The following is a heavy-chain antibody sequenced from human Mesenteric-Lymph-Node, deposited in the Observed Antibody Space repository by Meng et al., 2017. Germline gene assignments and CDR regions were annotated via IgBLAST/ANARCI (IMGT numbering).Heavy chain of an antibody. CDR3: ARGGLGIAVAGTRY. Sequence: GGSLRLSCAASGFTFSSYAMHWVRQAPGKGLEWVAVISYDGSNKYYADSVKGRFTISRDNAKNSLYLQMNSLRAEDTAVYYCARGGLGIAVAGTRYWGQGTLVTVSS. CDR2: ISYDGSNK. J-gene: IGHJ4*02. V-gene: IGHV3-30*07. D-gene: IGHD6-19*01. CDR1: GFTFSSYA.